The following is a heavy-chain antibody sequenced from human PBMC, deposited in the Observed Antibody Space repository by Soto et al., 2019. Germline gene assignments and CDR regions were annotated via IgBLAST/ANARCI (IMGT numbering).Heavy chain of an antibody. CDR3: ARGMIRGVVYYGVEV. J-gene: IGHJ6*02. D-gene: IGHD3-10*01. CDR1: GFSFSSYD. V-gene: IGHV3-30*03. Sequence: QEQLVESGGGAVQPGRSLRLSCTASGFSFSSYDMHWVRQAPGEGLEWVSAMSFDGSYKHNADSVKGRFTISRDNSENTLYLQMNGLRPEDTAVYFCARGMIRGVVYYGVEVWGQGTTVTVS. CDR2: MSFDGSYK.